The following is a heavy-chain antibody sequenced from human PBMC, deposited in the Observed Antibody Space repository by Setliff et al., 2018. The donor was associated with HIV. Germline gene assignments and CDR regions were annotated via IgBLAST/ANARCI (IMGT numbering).Heavy chain of an antibody. CDR3: ARTFDYGDSRYPFDY. J-gene: IGHJ4*02. CDR2: ISPDIGDT. CDR1: GYTFNDNY. Sequence: ASVKVSCKASGYTFNDNYIHWVRQAPGQGLEWMGRISPDIGDTNYAQMFHGRVTMTRDTSISTAYMELRSLRSDDTAGYYCARTFDYGDSRYPFDYWGQGTLVTVSS. D-gene: IGHD4-17*01. V-gene: IGHV1-2*06.